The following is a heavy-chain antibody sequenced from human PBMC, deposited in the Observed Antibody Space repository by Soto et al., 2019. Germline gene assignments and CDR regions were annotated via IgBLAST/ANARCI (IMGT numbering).Heavy chain of an antibody. D-gene: IGHD5-18*01. CDR3: ARHLLWSRGGMDV. CDR1: GYSFTSYW. CDR2: IYPGDSDT. J-gene: IGHJ6*02. V-gene: IGHV5-51*01. Sequence: SLKISCKGSGYSFTSYWIGWVRQMPGKGLEWMGIIYPGDSDTRYSPSFQGQVTISADKSISTAYLQWSSLKASDTAMHYCARHLLWSRGGMDVWGQGTTVTVSS.